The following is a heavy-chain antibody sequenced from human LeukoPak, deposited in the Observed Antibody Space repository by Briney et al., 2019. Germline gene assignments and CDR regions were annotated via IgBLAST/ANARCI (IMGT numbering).Heavy chain of an antibody. D-gene: IGHD3-3*01. CDR2: ISACNGNT. J-gene: IGHJ6*02. CDR1: GYTFTSYG. CDR3: ARELPLDYDFWSGYSSYYYYGMDV. Sequence: GASVKVSCKASGYTFTSYGISWVRQAPGQGLEWMGWISACNGNTNYAQKLQGRVTMTTDTSTSTAYMELRSLRSDDTAVYYCARELPLDYDFWSGYSSYYYYGMDVWGQGTTVTVSS. V-gene: IGHV1-18*01.